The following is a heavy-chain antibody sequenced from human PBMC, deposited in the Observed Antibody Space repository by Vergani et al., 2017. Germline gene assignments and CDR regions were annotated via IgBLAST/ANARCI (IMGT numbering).Heavy chain of an antibody. J-gene: IGHJ5*02. CDR3: ASDTHSGQRADR. CDR1: FDSIRNLY. CDR2: IHYSENT. Sequence: QPHLQESGPGLVKSSETLSLTCSVSFDSIRNLYCNWIRQPPGKGLEWIGSIHYSENTNYNPSLKTRVTISVDTSKNQFSLTLTSVTAADTAVYYCASDTHSGQRADRWGQGILVTVTS. D-gene: IGHD6-19*01. V-gene: IGHV4-59*11.